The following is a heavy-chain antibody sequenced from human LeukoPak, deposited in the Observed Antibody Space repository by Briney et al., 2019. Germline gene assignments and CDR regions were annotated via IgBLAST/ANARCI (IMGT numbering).Heavy chain of an antibody. D-gene: IGHD3-10*01. CDR1: GFTFRDYY. V-gene: IGHV3-11*06. Sequence: PGGSLRLSCAASGFTFRDYYMSWIRQAPGKGLEWVSYISSKSDYTNYADSVKGRFTISRDNAKNSLYLLMNSLRAEDTAVYYCARAYGSGTYYGYWGQGTLVTVSS. CDR3: ARAYGSGTYYGY. CDR2: ISSKSDYT. J-gene: IGHJ4*02.